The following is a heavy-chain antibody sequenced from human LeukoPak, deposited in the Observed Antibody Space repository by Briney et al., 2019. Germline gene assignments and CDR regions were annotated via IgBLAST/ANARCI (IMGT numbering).Heavy chain of an antibody. CDR3: ARVLVMKGDADY. Sequence: PGGSLRLSCAASGFAFSSYEMNWVRQAPGKGLEWVSYISSSGTTIYYADSVKGRFTISRDNAKNSLYLQMSSLRAEDTAVYYCARVLVMKGDADYWGQGTLVTVSS. V-gene: IGHV3-48*03. CDR1: GFAFSSYE. J-gene: IGHJ4*02. CDR2: ISSSGTTI. D-gene: IGHD1-26*01.